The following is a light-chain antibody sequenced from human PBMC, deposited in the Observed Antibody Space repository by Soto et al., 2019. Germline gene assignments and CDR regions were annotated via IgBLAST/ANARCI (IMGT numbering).Light chain of an antibody. CDR3: SSYTTGDTLDV. V-gene: IGLV2-14*01. CDR1: SSDVGGYNY. Sequence: QSALTQPASGSGSPGQSITISCTGTSSDVGGYNYVSWYQQHPGRAPKLIMYDVSDRPSGVCNRYSSSKSDNTDSLTISGLQAEDGPDYYCSSYTTGDTLDVFVTGTKVAV. CDR2: DVS. J-gene: IGLJ1*01.